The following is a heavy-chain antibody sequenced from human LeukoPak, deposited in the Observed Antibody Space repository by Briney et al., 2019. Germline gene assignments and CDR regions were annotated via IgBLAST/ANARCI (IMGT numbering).Heavy chain of an antibody. CDR3: ATRGSDFWSGFDY. J-gene: IGHJ4*02. V-gene: IGHV1-24*01. CDR1: GNTLRELP. Sequence: ASVKVSCKLSGNTLRELPIQWVRQAGGKGLEWMAGFDPENAEIVYAQKFQGRVTMTEDTSTNTAYMELTSLISDDTALYYCATRGSDFWSGFDYWGQGTQVTVSS. D-gene: IGHD3-3*01. CDR2: FDPENAEI.